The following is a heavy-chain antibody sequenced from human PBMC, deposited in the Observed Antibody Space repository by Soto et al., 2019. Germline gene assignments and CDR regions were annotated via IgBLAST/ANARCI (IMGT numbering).Heavy chain of an antibody. V-gene: IGHV3-23*01. Sequence: GGSLRLSCAASGFTFSSYAMSWVRQAPGKGLEWVSSISGSGGGTYYADSVKGRFTFSRDNSKNTLYLQMNSLRAEDTAVYYCAKFGMATTKRSPPYYIDYWGQGALVTVS. J-gene: IGHJ4*02. CDR2: ISGSGGGT. D-gene: IGHD1-1*01. CDR3: AKFGMATTKRSPPYYIDY. CDR1: GFTFSSYA.